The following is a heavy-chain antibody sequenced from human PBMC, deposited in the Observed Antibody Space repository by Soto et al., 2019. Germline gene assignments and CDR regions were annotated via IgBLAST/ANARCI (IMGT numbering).Heavy chain of an antibody. CDR1: GGSISSGGYY. J-gene: IGHJ6*02. CDR2: IYYSGST. Sequence: SETLSLTCTVSGGSISSGGYYWSWIRQHPGKGLEWIGYIYYSGSTYYNPSLKSRVTISVDTSKNQFSLKLSSVTAADTAVYYCARERRYYDILTGYGPFGMDAWGQGTTVTVS. V-gene: IGHV4-31*03. CDR3: ARERRYYDILTGYGPFGMDA. D-gene: IGHD3-9*01.